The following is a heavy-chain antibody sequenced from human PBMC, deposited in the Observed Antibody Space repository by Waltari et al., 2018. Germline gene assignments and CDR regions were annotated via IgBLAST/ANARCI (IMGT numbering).Heavy chain of an antibody. V-gene: IGHV4-34*01. CDR3: ARGDGFDP. CDR1: GGSFSGYY. J-gene: IGHJ5*02. CDR2: INHSGST. Sequence: QVQLQQWGAGLLKPSETLSLTCAVYGGSFSGYYWSWIRQPPGKGLEWIGEINHSGSTNYNPSLKSRVTISVDTSKNQFSLKLSSVTAADTAVYYCARGDGFDPWGQGTLVIVSS.